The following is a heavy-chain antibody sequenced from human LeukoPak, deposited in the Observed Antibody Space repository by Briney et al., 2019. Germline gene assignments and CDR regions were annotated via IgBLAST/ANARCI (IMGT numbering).Heavy chain of an antibody. CDR3: ARGDIVVVLGY. Sequence: SETLSLTCTVSGGSISSYYWSWIRQPPGKGLEWIGYIYYSGSTNYNPPLKSRVTISVDTSKNQFSLKLSSVTAADTAVYYCARGDIVVVLGYWGQGTLVTVSS. V-gene: IGHV4-59*08. J-gene: IGHJ4*02. CDR2: IYYSGST. CDR1: GGSISSYY. D-gene: IGHD2-2*01.